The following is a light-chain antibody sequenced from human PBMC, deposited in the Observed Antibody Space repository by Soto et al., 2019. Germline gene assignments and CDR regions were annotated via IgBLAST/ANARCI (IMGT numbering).Light chain of an antibody. CDR3: QQSYSTLWT. CDR2: AAS. V-gene: IGKV1-39*01. J-gene: IGKJ1*01. CDR1: QSISSY. Sequence: DLQMTQSPSSLSASVGDRVTITCRASQSISSYLNWYQQKPGKAPKLLIYAASSLQSGVPSRFSGSGSGTDFTLTISSLQPEDFANYYCQQSYSTLWTFGQGTTVEIK.